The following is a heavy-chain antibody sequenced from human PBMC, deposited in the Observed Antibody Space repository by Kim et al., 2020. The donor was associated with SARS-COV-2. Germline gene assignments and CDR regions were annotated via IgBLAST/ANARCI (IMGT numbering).Heavy chain of an antibody. CDR3: ARDLRRGGSFYFDV. CDR2: INPRSGAT. V-gene: IGHV1-2*06. CDR1: GYVFTDYY. D-gene: IGHD3-10*01. Sequence: ASVKVSCKASGYVFTDYYIHWVRQAPGQGLEWLGRINPRSGATMYDQRFQGRVTLTRDTSISVAFMELSRLTSDDTAVYFCARDLRRGGSFYFDVWGQGT. J-gene: IGHJ4*02.